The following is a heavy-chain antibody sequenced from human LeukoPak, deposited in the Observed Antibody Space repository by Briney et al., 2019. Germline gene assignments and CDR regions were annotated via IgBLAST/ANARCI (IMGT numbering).Heavy chain of an antibody. D-gene: IGHD3-10*01. CDR2: IYTSGST. CDR1: GGSISSYY. Sequence: SETLSLTCTVSGGSISSYYWSWIRQPAGKGLEWIGRIYTSGSTNYNPSLKSRVTMSVDTSKNQFSLKLSSVTAADTAVYYCAGDAGAHLWFGEFDCWGQGTLVTVSS. CDR3: AGDAGAHLWFGEFDC. J-gene: IGHJ4*02. V-gene: IGHV4-4*07.